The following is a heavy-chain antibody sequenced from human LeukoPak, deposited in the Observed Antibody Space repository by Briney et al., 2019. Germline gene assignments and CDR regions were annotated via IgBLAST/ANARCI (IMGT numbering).Heavy chain of an antibody. CDR3: ARGRRTGTDSSPATGDY. CDR2: ISYSCTNT. CDR1: GFTFSSYS. V-gene: IGHV3-23*01. Sequence: GGSLRLSCAASGFTFSSYSMSWVRQAPGKGREWVSDISYSCTNTYYADSVKRRLPISRDNPKNTLYLQMKTLTAEDAAVYYCARGRRTGTDSSPATGDYWRQGTLATVSS. D-gene: IGHD1-1*01. J-gene: IGHJ4*02.